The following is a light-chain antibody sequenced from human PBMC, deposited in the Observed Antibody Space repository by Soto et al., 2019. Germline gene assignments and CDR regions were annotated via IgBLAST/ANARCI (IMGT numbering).Light chain of an antibody. J-gene: IGKJ1*01. CDR2: KAS. CDR3: QQYNDYSWT. Sequence: DIQMTHSPSTLSASVGDRVTITCRASQSISSWLAWYQQKPGKAPKLLIYKASSLESGVPSRFSGSGSGTEFTLTISSLQPDDVATYYCQQYNDYSWTFGQGTKVDIK. V-gene: IGKV1-5*03. CDR1: QSISSW.